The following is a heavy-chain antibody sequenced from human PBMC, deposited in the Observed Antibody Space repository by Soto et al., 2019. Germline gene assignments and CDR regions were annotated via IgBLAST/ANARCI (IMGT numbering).Heavy chain of an antibody. J-gene: IGHJ4*02. V-gene: IGHV3-30*18. CDR1: GFTFSSYG. D-gene: IGHD4-17*01. CDR2: ISYDGSNK. Sequence: XGSLRLSCAASGFTFSSYGMHWVRQAPGKGLEWVAVISYDGSNKYYADSVKGRFTISRDNSKNTLYLQMNSLRAEDTAVYYCAKWTTVVSPLFDYWGQGMLVTVSS. CDR3: AKWTTVVSPLFDY.